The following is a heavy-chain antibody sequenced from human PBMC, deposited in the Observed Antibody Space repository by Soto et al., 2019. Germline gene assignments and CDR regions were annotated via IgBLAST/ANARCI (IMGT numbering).Heavy chain of an antibody. V-gene: IGHV1-3*01. Sequence: QVQLVQSGAEVKKPGASVKVSCKASGYTFTSYAMHWVRQAPGQRLEWMGWINAGNGNTKYSQQFQGRVTITRDTSASTAYMELSSLRSDDTAVYDCARDKGQLRYFDWLSKGSYYYGMDVWGQGTTVTVSS. CDR1: GYTFTSYA. J-gene: IGHJ6*02. D-gene: IGHD3-9*01. CDR3: ARDKGQLRYFDWLSKGSYYYGMDV. CDR2: INAGNGNT.